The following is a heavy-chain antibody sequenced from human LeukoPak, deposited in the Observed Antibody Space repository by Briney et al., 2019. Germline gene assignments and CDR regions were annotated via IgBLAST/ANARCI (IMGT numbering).Heavy chain of an antibody. Sequence: GGSLRLSCAASGFTFSSYEMNWVRQAPGKGLEWVSYISSSGSTIYYADSVKGRFTISRDNAKNSLYLEMNSLRAEDTAVYYCARRGFDGGASGHGAFDYWGQGTLVTVSS. CDR2: ISSSGSTI. D-gene: IGHD3-16*01. CDR1: GFTFSSYE. J-gene: IGHJ4*02. V-gene: IGHV3-48*03. CDR3: ARRGFDGGASGHGAFDY.